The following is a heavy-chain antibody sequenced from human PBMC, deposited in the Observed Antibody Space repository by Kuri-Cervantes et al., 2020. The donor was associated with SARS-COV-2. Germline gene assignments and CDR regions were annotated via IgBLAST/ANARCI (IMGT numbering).Heavy chain of an antibody. Sequence: SETLSLTCTVSGYSISSGYYWGWIRQPPGKGLEWIGSIYHSGSTYYNPSLKSRVTISVDTSKNQFSLKLSSVTAADTAVYYCARNGFWSGYSYYYYYGMDVWGQGNTVNVSS. CDR1: GYSISSGYY. V-gene: IGHV4-38-2*02. D-gene: IGHD3-3*01. J-gene: IGHJ6*02. CDR2: IYHSGST. CDR3: ARNGFWSGYSYYYYYGMDV.